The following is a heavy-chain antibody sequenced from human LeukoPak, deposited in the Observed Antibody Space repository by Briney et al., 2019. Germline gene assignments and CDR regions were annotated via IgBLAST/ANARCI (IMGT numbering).Heavy chain of an antibody. Sequence: GGSLRLSCAASGFTFSSYSMNWVRQAPGKGLEWVSYISSSSSTIYCADSVKGRFTISRDNAKNSLYLQMNSLRAEDTAVYYCARAGIAAAEYYFDYWGQGTLVTVSS. J-gene: IGHJ4*02. CDR3: ARAGIAAAEYYFDY. CDR2: ISSSSSTI. CDR1: GFTFSSYS. D-gene: IGHD6-13*01. V-gene: IGHV3-48*01.